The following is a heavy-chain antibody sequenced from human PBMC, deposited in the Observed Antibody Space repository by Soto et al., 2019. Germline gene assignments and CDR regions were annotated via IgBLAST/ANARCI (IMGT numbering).Heavy chain of an antibody. D-gene: IGHD2-8*02. CDR1: GGSISSGGYY. Sequence: PSETLSLTCTVSGGSISSGGYYWSWIRQHPVKGLEWIVYIYYSASTYYNPSLKSRVTISVDTSKNQFSLKLSSVTAADTAVYHCASFFFYSTGNTEFDSCAQRTLVTVSA. J-gene: IGHJ5*01. V-gene: IGHV4-31*03. CDR2: IYYSAST. CDR3: ASFFFYSTGNTEFDS.